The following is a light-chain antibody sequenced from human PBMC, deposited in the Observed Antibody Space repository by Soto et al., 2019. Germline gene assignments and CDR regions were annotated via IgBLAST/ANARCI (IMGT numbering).Light chain of an antibody. V-gene: IGKV3-15*01. J-gene: IGKJ1*01. Sequence: EIVMTQSPATLSVSPVERATLSCRASQSVSSNLAWYQQKPGQAPRLLTYGASTRATCIPAMFIGSGSGRELTLTISSLQSEDFAVYYCQQYSNWPPWTVGPGTKVDIK. CDR3: QQYSNWPPWT. CDR2: GAS. CDR1: QSVSSN.